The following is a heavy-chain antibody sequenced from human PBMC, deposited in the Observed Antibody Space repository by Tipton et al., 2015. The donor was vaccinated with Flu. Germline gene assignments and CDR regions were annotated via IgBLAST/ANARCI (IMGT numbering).Heavy chain of an antibody. J-gene: IGHJ2*01. CDR1: GEALDKTNW. D-gene: IGHD3-10*01. CDR2: IYHSGTT. V-gene: IGHV4-4*01. Sequence: GEALDKTNWWNWVRQPPGKGLQWIGEIYHSGTTNYNPSLKSRVTISVDKSKNQFSLKLSSVTAADTAVYFCARRKTYYYGSGYGYFDLWGRGTLVTVSS. CDR3: ARRKTYYYGSGYGYFDL.